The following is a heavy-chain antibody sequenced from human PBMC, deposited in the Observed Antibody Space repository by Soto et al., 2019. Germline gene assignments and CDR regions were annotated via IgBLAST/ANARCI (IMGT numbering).Heavy chain of an antibody. V-gene: IGHV4-34*01. J-gene: IGHJ5*02. Sequence: QVQLQQWGAGLLKPSETLSLTCAVYGGSFSGYYWSWIRQPPGKGLEWIGEINHSGSTNYNPSLKSRVTISVDTSKNQFSLKLSSVTAADTAVYYCARGLRDSSSWYVRIGNNWFDPWGQGTLVTVSS. CDR2: INHSGST. CDR3: ARGLRDSSSWYVRIGNNWFDP. CDR1: GGSFSGYY. D-gene: IGHD6-13*01.